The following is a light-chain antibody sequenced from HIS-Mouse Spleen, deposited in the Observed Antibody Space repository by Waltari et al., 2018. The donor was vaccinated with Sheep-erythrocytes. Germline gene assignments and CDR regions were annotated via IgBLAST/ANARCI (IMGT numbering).Light chain of an antibody. V-gene: IGLV2-23*03. CDR1: SRHVGSYNL. CDR2: EGS. Sequence: QSALTQPASVSGSPGQSVPIPCTCTSRHVGSYNLVPWYQQHPGKAPKLMIYEGSKRPSGVSNRFSGSKSGNTASLTISGLQAEDEADYYCCSYAGSSTFVFGTGTKVTVL. CDR3: CSYAGSSTFV. J-gene: IGLJ1*01.